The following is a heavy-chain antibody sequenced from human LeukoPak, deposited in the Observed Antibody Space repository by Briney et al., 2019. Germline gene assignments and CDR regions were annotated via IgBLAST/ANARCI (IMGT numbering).Heavy chain of an antibody. V-gene: IGHV3-11*06. Sequence: PGGSLRLSCAASEFTFSDYYMSWIRQAPGKGLEWVSYISSSSSYTNYADSVKGRFTISRDNAKNSLYLRMNSLRAEDTAVYYCARAIEATRRSAGTCNYFDYWGQGTLVTVSS. CDR1: EFTFSDYY. CDR2: ISSSSSYT. CDR3: ARAIEATRRSAGTCNYFDY. D-gene: IGHD5-12*01. J-gene: IGHJ4*02.